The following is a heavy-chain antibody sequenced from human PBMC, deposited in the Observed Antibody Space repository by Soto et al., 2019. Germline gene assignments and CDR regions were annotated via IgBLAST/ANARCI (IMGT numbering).Heavy chain of an antibody. CDR2: INHSGST. V-gene: IGHV4-34*01. Sequence: XETLSLACAVDGGSFNGSCLSWIRQPPGRGLEWIGEINHSGSTNYNPSLKSRVTISVDTSKNQFSLKLSSVTAADTAVYYCARLTYYYDSSGYYYGDSCFDYWGQGTLVTVSS. CDR3: ARLTYYYDSSGYYYGDSCFDY. J-gene: IGHJ4*02. D-gene: IGHD3-22*01. CDR1: GGSFNGSC.